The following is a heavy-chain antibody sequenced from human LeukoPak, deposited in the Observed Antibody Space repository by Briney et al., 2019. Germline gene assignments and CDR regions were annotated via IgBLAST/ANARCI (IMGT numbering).Heavy chain of an antibody. J-gene: IGHJ4*02. CDR3: AKDVRYYYGSGSYY. D-gene: IGHD3-10*01. CDR1: GFTFSSYA. CDR2: ISYDGSNK. Sequence: PGRSLRLSCAASGFTFSSYAMHWVRQAPGKGLEWVAVISYDGSNKYYADSVKGRFTISRDNSKNTLFLQMNSLRAEDTAVYYCAKDVRYYYGSGSYYWGQGTLVTVSS. V-gene: IGHV3-30-3*01.